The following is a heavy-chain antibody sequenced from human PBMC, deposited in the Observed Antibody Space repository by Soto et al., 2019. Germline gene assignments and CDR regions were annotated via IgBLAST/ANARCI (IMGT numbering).Heavy chain of an antibody. D-gene: IGHD6-25*01. CDR2: VDVGGGST. V-gene: IGHV3-23*01. CDR1: GFTFSTHA. CDR3: ARDSGPAGGGACDI. Sequence: EVQLLESGGGLVQPGGSLRLSCAASGFTFSTHAMIWVRQAPGKGLNWVSTVDVGGGSTYYTDSVKGRFTGSRDNSKNTVYLQLNPLRAEDTAIYFCARDSGPAGGGACDIWGQGTMVTVSS. J-gene: IGHJ3*02.